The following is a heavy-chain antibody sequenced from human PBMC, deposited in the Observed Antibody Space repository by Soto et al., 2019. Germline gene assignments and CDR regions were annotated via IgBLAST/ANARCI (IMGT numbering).Heavy chain of an antibody. CDR3: ASQAVVRKYLVSDY. D-gene: IGHD2-15*01. Sequence: ASVKVSCKASGGTFSSYTISWVRQAPGQGLEWMGRIIPILGIANYAQKFQGRVTITADKSTSTAYMELSSLRSEDTAVYYCASQAVVRKYLVSDYWGQGTLVTVSS. CDR1: GGTFSSYT. CDR2: IIPILGIA. J-gene: IGHJ4*02. V-gene: IGHV1-69*02.